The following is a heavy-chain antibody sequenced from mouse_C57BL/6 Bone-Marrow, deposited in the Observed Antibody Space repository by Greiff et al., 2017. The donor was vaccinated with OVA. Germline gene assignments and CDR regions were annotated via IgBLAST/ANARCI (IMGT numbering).Heavy chain of an antibody. CDR3: PSDGYCYAMDY. V-gene: IGHV14-2*01. Sequence: VQLQQSGAELVKPGASVKLSCTASGFNIKDYYMHWVKQRTEQGLAWIGRIDPEDGETKHAPKFQAMATITADTSSNTADLQLSSLTSEDTAVYYCPSDGYCYAMDYWGQGTSITVAS. CDR1: GFNIKDYY. D-gene: IGHD2-3*01. CDR2: IDPEDGET. J-gene: IGHJ4*01.